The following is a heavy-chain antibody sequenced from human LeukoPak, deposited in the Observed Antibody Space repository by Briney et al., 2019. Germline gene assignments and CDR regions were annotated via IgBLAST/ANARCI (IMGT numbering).Heavy chain of an antibody. CDR2: ISPNNGGT. V-gene: IGHV1-2*02. CDR3: ARSGSGSWFDY. D-gene: IGHD6-13*01. J-gene: IGHJ4*02. CDR1: GYTFTDYY. Sequence: ASVKVSCKAAGYTFTDYYIHWVRQAPGQGLEWMAWISPNNGGTKSAQRFQGRVTMTRDTSISTAYMDLSSLSSDDTAVYYCARSGSGSWFDYWGQGTLVTVSS.